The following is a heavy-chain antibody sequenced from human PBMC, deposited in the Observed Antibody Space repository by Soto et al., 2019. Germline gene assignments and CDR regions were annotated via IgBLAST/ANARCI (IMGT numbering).Heavy chain of an antibody. J-gene: IGHJ4*02. D-gene: IGHD3-10*01. CDR2: IYYSGST. V-gene: IGHV4-31*03. CDR1: GGSISSGGYY. Sequence: SETLSLTCTVSGGSISSGGYYWSWIRQHPGNGLEWIGYIYYSGSTYYNPSLKSRVTIYADTSKNQFSLKLSSVTAADTAVYYCARETVIIANFFDYWGQGTLVTVSS. CDR3: ARETVIIANFFDY.